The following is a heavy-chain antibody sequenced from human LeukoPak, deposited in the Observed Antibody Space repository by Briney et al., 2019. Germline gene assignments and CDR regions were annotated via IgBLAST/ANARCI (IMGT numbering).Heavy chain of an antibody. CDR3: ARRQSRYCTNGVCYTFDY. J-gene: IGHJ4*02. CDR2: IYYSGST. V-gene: IGHV4-39*01. CDR1: GGSISTSNYY. Sequence: SETLSLTCTVSGGSISTSNYYWGWIRQPPGKVLEWIGSIYYSGSTYYNPSLKSRVTISVDTSKNQFSLKLSSVTAADTAVYYCARRQSRYCTNGVCYTFDYWAQGTLVTVSS. D-gene: IGHD2-8*01.